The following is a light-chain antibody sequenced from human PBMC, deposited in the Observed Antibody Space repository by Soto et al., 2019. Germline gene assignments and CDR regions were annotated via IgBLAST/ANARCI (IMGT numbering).Light chain of an antibody. V-gene: IGLV2-14*01. CDR1: SSDDGYYNF. Sequence: QSVLTQPASVSGSPGQSITISCTGTSSDDGYYNFVSWYQQHPGKAPKLIIYEVSNRPSGVSNRFSASKSGNTASLTISGLQAEDEDYYHCSSYSGSTAFYVFGIGTKVTVL. CDR3: SSYSGSTAFYV. J-gene: IGLJ1*01. CDR2: EVS.